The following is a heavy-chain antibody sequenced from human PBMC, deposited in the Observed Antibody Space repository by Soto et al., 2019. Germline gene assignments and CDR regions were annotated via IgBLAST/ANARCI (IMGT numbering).Heavy chain of an antibody. CDR3: AREEVYCGGGSCFRSAFDL. J-gene: IGHJ3*01. Sequence: PGGSLRLSCAASGFTVSSNYMSWVRQAPGKGLEWVSVIYSGGSTYYADSVKGRFTISRDNSKNTLYLQMNSLRAEDTAVYYCAREEVYCGGGSCFRSAFDLWGQGTVVTVSS. V-gene: IGHV3-66*01. CDR1: GFTVSSNY. CDR2: IYSGGST. D-gene: IGHD2-15*01.